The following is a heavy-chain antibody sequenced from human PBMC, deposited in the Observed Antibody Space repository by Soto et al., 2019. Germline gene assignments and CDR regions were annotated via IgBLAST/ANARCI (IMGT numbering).Heavy chain of an antibody. CDR1: GFTFSSYA. CDR2: ISYDGSNK. Sequence: QVQLVESGGGVVQPGRSLRLSCAASGFTFSSYAMHWVRQAPGKGLEWVAVISYDGSNKYYADSVKGRFTISRDNSKNTLDMQMNSLRAEDTAVYYCARAIGPPGGPLQKSYKTAAFDYWGQGTLVTVSS. D-gene: IGHD1-20*01. J-gene: IGHJ4*02. V-gene: IGHV3-30-3*01. CDR3: ARAIGPPGGPLQKSYKTAAFDY.